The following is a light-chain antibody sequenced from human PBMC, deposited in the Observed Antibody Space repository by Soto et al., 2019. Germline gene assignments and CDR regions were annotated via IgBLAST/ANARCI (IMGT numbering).Light chain of an antibody. CDR2: EVT. CDR1: SSDVGGYNY. CDR3: SSYAASNNFYFV. J-gene: IGLJ7*01. V-gene: IGLV2-8*01. Sequence: QSALTQPPSASGSPGQSVTISCTGTSSDVGGYNYVSWYQQYPGRAPKLMIYEVTKRPSGVPHRFSGFKSGNTASLTVSGLQAEDEADYYCSSYAASNNFYFVFGGGTQLTVL.